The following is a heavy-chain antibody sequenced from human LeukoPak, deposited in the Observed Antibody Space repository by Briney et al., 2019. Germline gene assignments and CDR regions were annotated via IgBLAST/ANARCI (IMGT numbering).Heavy chain of an antibody. CDR3: AGHGDYQFDY. V-gene: IGHV3-21*06. CDR2: ISTSSNFI. CDR1: GFTFSTYR. J-gene: IGHJ4*02. D-gene: IGHD4-17*01. Sequence: GGSLRLSCAAPGFTFSTYRMNWVRQAPGKGLEWVSTISTSSNFIYYADSVKGRFTISRDNAKDSLYLQMNSLRAEDTAVYYCAGHGDYQFDYWGQGTLVTVSS.